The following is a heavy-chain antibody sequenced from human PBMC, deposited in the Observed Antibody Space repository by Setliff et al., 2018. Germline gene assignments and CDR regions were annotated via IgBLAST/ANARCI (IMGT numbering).Heavy chain of an antibody. CDR1: GGSISPYF. Sequence: SETLSITCTVSGGSISPYFWSWIRQSPGKGLEWIGYIYHNGNTNFNLSLKSRVTMSVDTSKNQFALNLTSVTAADTAVYYCARDRSAYSYGLDVWGQGTTVTVSS. J-gene: IGHJ6*02. CDR2: IYHNGNT. V-gene: IGHV4-4*08. CDR3: ARDRSAYSYGLDV.